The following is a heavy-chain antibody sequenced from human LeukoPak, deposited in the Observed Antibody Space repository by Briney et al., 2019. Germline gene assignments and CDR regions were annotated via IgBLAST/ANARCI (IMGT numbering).Heavy chain of an antibody. J-gene: IGHJ5*01. Sequence: HGGSLQISGQASGSTFTTYGIAWVRQLPGKGLDWMGIIYPGDFHTFYGPPFQGQVTISADYSITTAYRQWSTLKAPATPRYYCGSRGDNWYDCGGEGPLATVS. V-gene: IGHV5-51*01. CDR1: GSTFTTYG. D-gene: IGHD3-10*01. CDR2: IYPGDFHT. CDR3: GSRGDNWYDC.